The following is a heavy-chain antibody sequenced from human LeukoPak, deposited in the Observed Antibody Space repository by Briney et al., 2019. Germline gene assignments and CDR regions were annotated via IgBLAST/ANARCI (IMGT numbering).Heavy chain of an antibody. CDR1: GFTFSSIW. Sequence: GSLRLSCATSGFTFSSIWMSWVRQAPGKGLEWVANIKHDGSETNYVDSVKGRFTISRDNAKNSLHLQMNSLRVEDTAVYYCAKNGGPHGMDVWGQGTTVTVSS. V-gene: IGHV3-7*02. D-gene: IGHD3-16*01. CDR3: AKNGGPHGMDV. CDR2: IKHDGSET. J-gene: IGHJ6*02.